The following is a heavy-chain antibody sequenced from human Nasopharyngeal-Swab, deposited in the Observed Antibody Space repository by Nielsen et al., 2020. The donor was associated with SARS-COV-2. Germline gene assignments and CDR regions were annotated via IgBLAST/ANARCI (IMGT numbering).Heavy chain of an antibody. CDR1: GFTFSSYA. CDR2: NRRSGGST. J-gene: IGHJ4*02. D-gene: IGHD3-10*01. Sequence: AVPLRLSCAASGFTFSSYAMRWVRQAPGKGLEWVSANRRSGGSTYYADSVKGRFTMSGDNSKITLCLQMNSLRAEDTAVYYCTKSRVWFGELIRYFDYWGQGTLVTVSS. CDR3: TKSRVWFGELIRYFDY. V-gene: IGHV3-23*01.